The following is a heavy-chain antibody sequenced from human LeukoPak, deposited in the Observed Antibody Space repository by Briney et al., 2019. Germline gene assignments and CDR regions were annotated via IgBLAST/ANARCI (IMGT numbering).Heavy chain of an antibody. CDR3: TTTLTWTYYDVF. D-gene: IGHD3-9*01. CDR2: IKSKTDGGTT. Sequence: PGGSLRLSCAASGFSFNNAWLSWVRQAPGKGLEWVGRIKSKTDGGTTDYVAPVKGRFTISRDDSKATVYLQMNSLKTDDTAVYYCTTTLTWTYYDVFGGQGTLVTVSS. CDR1: GFSFNNAW. V-gene: IGHV3-15*01. J-gene: IGHJ4*02.